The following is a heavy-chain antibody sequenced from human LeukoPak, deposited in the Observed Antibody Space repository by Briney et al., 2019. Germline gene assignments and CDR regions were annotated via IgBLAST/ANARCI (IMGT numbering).Heavy chain of an antibody. J-gene: IGHJ4*02. CDR2: IYSDFRT. CDR1: GFHVITYY. Sequence: QAGGSLSLSCAASGFHVITYYMNWFRQAPGKGLEWASVIYSDFRTYYADSVKGRVIISKDTSKKTLYLQVNNLRADDTAVYDCARESGYAVGDFWGQGTLVTVSS. CDR3: ARESGYAVGDF. D-gene: IGHD5-12*01. V-gene: IGHV3-53*01.